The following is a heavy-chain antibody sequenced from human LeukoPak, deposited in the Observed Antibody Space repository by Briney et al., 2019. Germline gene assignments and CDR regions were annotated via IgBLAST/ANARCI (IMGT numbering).Heavy chain of an antibody. J-gene: IGHJ4*02. CDR1: GYTFTGHE. CDR3: ARNGDGLHC. D-gene: IGHD3-16*01. V-gene: IGHV1-2*02. Sequence: ASLKVSCTASGYTFTGHEIFWVRQAPGQGLEYMGWINPNTGGTNYAQKFQGRVTMTRDTTINTVYMELSSLTADDTAVYYCARNGDGLHCWGQGAPVTVSS. CDR2: INPNTGGT.